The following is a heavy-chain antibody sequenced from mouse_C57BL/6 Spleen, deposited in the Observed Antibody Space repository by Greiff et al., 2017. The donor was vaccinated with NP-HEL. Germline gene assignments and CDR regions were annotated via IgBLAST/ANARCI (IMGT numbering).Heavy chain of an antibody. CDR2: IDPSDSYT. J-gene: IGHJ2*01. V-gene: IGHV1-50*01. CDR1: GYTFTSYW. Sequence: VQLQQPGAELVKPGASVKLSCKASGYTFTSYWMQWVIQRPGQGLEWIGEIDPSDSYTNYNQKFKGKATLTVDTSSSTAYMQLSSLTSEDSAVYYCARQGNGNFPFDYWGQGTTLTVSS. D-gene: IGHD2-1*01. CDR3: ARQGNGNFPFDY.